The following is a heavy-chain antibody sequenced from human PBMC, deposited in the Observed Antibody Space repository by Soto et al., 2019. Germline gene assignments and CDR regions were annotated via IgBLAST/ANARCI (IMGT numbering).Heavy chain of an antibody. D-gene: IGHD6-19*01. Sequence: QLQLQESGSGLVTPSQTLSLTCAVSGGSMNRGGSSWGWIRQPPGPGPGWIGYIYHGSTYYNPSPKSRVATSVDRAKMHFSLKLSSATAADTAVYFWSRVGGLIAVAVDYWGQGTLGTVSS. J-gene: IGHJ4*02. CDR1: GGSMNRGGSS. CDR3: SRVGGLIAVAVDY. CDR2: IYHGST. V-gene: IGHV4-30-2*01.